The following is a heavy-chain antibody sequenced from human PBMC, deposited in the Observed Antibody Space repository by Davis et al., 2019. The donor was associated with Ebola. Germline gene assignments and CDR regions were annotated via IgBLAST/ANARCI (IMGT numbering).Heavy chain of an antibody. D-gene: IGHD6-13*01. J-gene: IGHJ4*02. Sequence: SVKVSCKTSGGTFTNYAVNWVRQAPGQGLEWMGRIIPVVDTKDYAQKFQGRVTLTADKATNTAYMELSSLRSEDTAVYYCARQEALYGSIDNWGQGTLVTVSS. CDR3: ARQEALYGSIDN. V-gene: IGHV1-69*04. CDR1: GGTFTNYA. CDR2: IIPVVDTK.